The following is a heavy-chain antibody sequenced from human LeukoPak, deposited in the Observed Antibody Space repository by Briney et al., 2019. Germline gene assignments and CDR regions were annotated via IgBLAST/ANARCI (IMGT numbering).Heavy chain of an antibody. CDR2: ISGSGGST. V-gene: IGHV3-23*01. Sequence: GGSLRLSCTPSGVTFSNYALDWVRQAPGKGLEWVSVISGSGGSTWYADSVKGRFTISRDNSKNTLYLQMNSLRPEDTAVYYCAKEVVVAVAAHYIDYWGQGTLVTVSS. CDR3: AKEVVVAVAAHYIDY. D-gene: IGHD2-15*01. J-gene: IGHJ4*02. CDR1: GVTFSNYA.